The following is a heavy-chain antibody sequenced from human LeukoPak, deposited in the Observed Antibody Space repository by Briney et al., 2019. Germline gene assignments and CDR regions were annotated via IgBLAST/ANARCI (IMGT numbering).Heavy chain of an antibody. D-gene: IGHD3-3*01. V-gene: IGHV1-18*01. Sequence: ASVKVSCKASGYTFTSYGISWVRQAPGQGLEWMGWISAYNGNTNYAQKLQGRVTMTTDTSTSTAYMELRSLRSDDTAVYYCARDGPEWLLPDTGPGDWGQGTLVTVSS. CDR2: ISAYNGNT. CDR3: ARDGPEWLLPDTGPGD. J-gene: IGHJ4*02. CDR1: GYTFTSYG.